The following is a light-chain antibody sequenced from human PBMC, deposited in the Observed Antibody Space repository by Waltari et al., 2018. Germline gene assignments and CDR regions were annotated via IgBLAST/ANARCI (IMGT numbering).Light chain of an antibody. Sequence: IVLTQSPSPLSLSQGEGATISCRASQSINTYLAWYQQRPGQAPRLLIYGASTRATGTPERFSGSGSGTDFTLSISRLEPEDFAVYYCQQFGSSPEMFGPGTKVEIK. V-gene: IGKV3-20*01. J-gene: IGKJ1*01. CDR1: QSINTY. CDR3: QQFGSSPEM. CDR2: GAS.